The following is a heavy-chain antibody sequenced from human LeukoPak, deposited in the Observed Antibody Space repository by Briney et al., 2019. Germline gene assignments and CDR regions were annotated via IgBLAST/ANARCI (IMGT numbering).Heavy chain of an antibody. D-gene: IGHD5-12*01. CDR3: ARFGYANAFDI. V-gene: IGHV4-38-2*02. CDR1: GFSVSSGFY. J-gene: IGHJ3*02. CDR2: IYDSGST. Sequence: PSETLSLTCTVSGFSVSSGFYWGWIRQPPGKGLEWIGYIYDSGSTYYNPSLKSRVTISVDTSKNQFSLKLSSVTAADTAVYYCARFGYANAFDIWSRGTMVTVSS.